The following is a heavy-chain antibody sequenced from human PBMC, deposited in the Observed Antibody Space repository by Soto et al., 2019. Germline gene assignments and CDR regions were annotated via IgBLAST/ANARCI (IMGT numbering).Heavy chain of an antibody. CDR1: GGSFTGYY. CDR3: ARTGGMDL. J-gene: IGHJ6*02. Sequence: QVQLQQWGAGLLKPSETLSLTCAVYGGSFTGYYWSWLRQPPGKGPEWIGEINHSGSTKYNPSLENRVTIAVDTSKTQFSLRLNSVSAADTAVYYCARTGGMDLWSQGATVTVSS. V-gene: IGHV4-34*01. CDR2: INHSGST.